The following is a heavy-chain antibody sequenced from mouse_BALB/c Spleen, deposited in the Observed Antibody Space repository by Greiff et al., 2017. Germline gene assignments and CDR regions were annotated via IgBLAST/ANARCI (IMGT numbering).Heavy chain of an antibody. CDR2: IYPGSGST. V-gene: IGHV1-77*01. J-gene: IGHJ2*01. CDR1: GYTFTDYV. Sequence: QVQLKQSGPELVKPGASVKMSCKASGYTFTDYVIRWVKQRTGQGLEWIGEIYPGSGSTYYNEKFKGKATLTADKSSNTAFMQLSSLTSEDSAVYFCARPALDYGGQGTTLTVSS. CDR3: ARPALDY.